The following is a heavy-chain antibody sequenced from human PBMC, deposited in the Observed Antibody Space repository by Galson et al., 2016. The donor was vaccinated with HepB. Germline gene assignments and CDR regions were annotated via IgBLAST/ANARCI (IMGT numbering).Heavy chain of an antibody. CDR3: AKGAYSLPENFQH. CDR1: GFTFSSYA. J-gene: IGHJ1*01. CDR2: ISGSGGTT. D-gene: IGHD2-15*01. Sequence: SLRLSCAASGFTFSSYAMNWVRPPPGMGLEWVSRISGSGGTTYYADSQKGRFTISRDNSKSTLYLQMNSLRAEDTAVYYCAKGAYSLPENFQHWGQGTLVTVSS. V-gene: IGHV3-23*01.